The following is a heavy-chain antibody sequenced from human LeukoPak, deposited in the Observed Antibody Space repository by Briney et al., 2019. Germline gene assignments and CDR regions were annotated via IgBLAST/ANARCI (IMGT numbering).Heavy chain of an antibody. D-gene: IGHD2/OR15-2a*01. V-gene: IGHV1-2*02. CDR3: ARTFGQSNAFDI. CDR1: GYTFTGYY. CDR2: INPNSGGT. Sequence: ASVKVSCKASGYTFTGYYMHWVRQAPGQGLEWMGWINPNSGGTNYAQKFQGRVTVTRDTSISTAYMELSRLRSDDTAVYYCARTFGQSNAFDIWGQGTMVTVSS. J-gene: IGHJ3*02.